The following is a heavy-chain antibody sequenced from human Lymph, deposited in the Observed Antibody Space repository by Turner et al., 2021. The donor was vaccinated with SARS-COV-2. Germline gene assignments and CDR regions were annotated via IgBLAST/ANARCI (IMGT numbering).Heavy chain of an antibody. Sequence: QVQLVQSGAEVKKPGASVKVSCKAPGYTFTSYDINWVRQATGQGLEWMGWMNPNSGNTGYAKKCQGRVTMTRNTSISTAYMELSSLGSEDTAVYYCARGRYSGGGMDVWGQGTTVTVSS. CDR2: MNPNSGNT. V-gene: IGHV1-8*02. D-gene: IGHD1-26*01. J-gene: IGHJ6*02. CDR1: GYTFTSYD. CDR3: ARGRYSGGGMDV.